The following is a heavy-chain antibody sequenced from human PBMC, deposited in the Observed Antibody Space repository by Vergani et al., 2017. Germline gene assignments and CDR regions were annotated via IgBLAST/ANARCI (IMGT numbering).Heavy chain of an antibody. Sequence: EVRLVESGGGLVQPGGSLRLSCAASGFPFSGSAMHWVRQASGEGLEWVGRIRSKANSYATAYAASVKGRFTISRDDSKNTAYLQMNSLKTEDTAVYYCILTGTTASPVNDYWGQGTLVTVSS. J-gene: IGHJ4*02. CDR1: GFPFSGSA. CDR3: ILTGTTASPVNDY. V-gene: IGHV3-73*01. CDR2: IRSKANSYAT. D-gene: IGHD1-7*01.